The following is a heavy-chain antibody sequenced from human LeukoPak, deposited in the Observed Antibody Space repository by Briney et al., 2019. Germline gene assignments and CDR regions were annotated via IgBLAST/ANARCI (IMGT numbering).Heavy chain of an antibody. D-gene: IGHD3-22*01. V-gene: IGHV3-66*02. CDR1: GFTVSTNY. Sequence: GGSLRLSCAASGFTVSTNYRSWVRQAPGKGLEWVSLIYRGGGTYYADSVKGRFTISIDNSKNMLYLQLNCLRAADTAIYYCARGPYYYDIRSQNDYWGQGTLVTVSS. J-gene: IGHJ4*02. CDR2: IYRGGGT. CDR3: ARGPYYYDIRSQNDY.